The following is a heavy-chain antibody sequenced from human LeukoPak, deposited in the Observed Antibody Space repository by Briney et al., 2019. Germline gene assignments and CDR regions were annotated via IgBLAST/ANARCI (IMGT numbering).Heavy chain of an antibody. V-gene: IGHV1-69*01. CDR3: ARGVDDSHSGWFDP. Sequence: SVKVSCKASGGTFSSYAISWVRQAPGQGLERMGGIIPIFGTANYAQKFQGRVTITADESTSTAYMELSSLRSEDTAVYYCARGVDDSHSGWFDPWGQGTLVTVSS. CDR2: IIPIFGTA. CDR1: GGTFSSYA. D-gene: IGHD3-22*01. J-gene: IGHJ5*02.